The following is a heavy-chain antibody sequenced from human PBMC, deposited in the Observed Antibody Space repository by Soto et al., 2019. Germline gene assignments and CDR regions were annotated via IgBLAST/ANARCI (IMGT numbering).Heavy chain of an antibody. D-gene: IGHD2-15*01. J-gene: IGHJ4*02. Sequence: GGSLRLSCAASGFTFSSYALTWVRQAPGKGLEWVSGISTGGGSTYYADSVKGRFTISRDKSKNTLYLQMNSLRAEDTAVYYCAKWMVVPSTHYYFDYWGQGTLVTVSS. CDR2: ISTGGGST. CDR3: AKWMVVPSTHYYFDY. CDR1: GFTFSSYA. V-gene: IGHV3-23*01.